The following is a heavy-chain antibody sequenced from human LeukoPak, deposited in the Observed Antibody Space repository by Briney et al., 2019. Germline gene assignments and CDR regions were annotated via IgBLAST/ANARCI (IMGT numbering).Heavy chain of an antibody. CDR2: INPNSGGT. V-gene: IGHV1-2*06. J-gene: IGHJ4*02. D-gene: IGHD2-2*01. CDR3: ARSDCSSTSCYDMFDY. Sequence: ASVKVSCKASGYTFTGYYMHWVRQAPGQGLEWMGRINPNSGGTNYAQKFQGRVTMTRDTSISTAYMELSRLRSDDTAVYYCARSDCSSTSCYDMFDYWGQGTLVTVSS. CDR1: GYTFTGYY.